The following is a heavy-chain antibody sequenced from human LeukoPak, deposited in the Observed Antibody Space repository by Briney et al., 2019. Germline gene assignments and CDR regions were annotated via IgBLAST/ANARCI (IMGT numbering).Heavy chain of an antibody. D-gene: IGHD3-22*01. CDR3: AKEGMGITMIVVVIPPYFDY. CDR1: GFTFDDYG. J-gene: IGHJ4*02. Sequence: GGSLRLSCAASGFTFDDYGMSWVRQAPGKGLEWVSGINWNGGSTGYADSVKGRFTISRDNSKNTLYLQMNSLRAEDTAVYYCAKEGMGITMIVVVIPPYFDYWGQGTLVTVSS. CDR2: INWNGGST. V-gene: IGHV3-20*04.